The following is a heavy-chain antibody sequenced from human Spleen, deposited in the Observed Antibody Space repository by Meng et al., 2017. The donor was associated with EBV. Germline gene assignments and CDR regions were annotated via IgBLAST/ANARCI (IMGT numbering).Heavy chain of an antibody. CDR1: GGTFSVYG. Sequence: QLVRFGAEVKKPGSSVTVSCKASGGTFSVYGLAWVRQAPGQGLEWMGEIIPIYGTTDYSPKFRGRFILTADESTNIAYMELSSLGSEDTAVYYCARVGGGEVASFDYWGQGTLVTVSS. J-gene: IGHJ4*02. CDR2: IIPIYGTT. D-gene: IGHD3-16*01. V-gene: IGHV1-69*01. CDR3: ARVGGGEVASFDY.